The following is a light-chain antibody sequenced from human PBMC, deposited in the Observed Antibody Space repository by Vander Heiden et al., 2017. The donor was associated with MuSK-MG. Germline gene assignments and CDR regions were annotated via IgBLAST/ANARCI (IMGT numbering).Light chain of an antibody. V-gene: IGKV3-15*01. CDR2: DES. CDR1: QYFSTY. Sequence: EVVLTQSPATLSVSPGERATLSCRASQYFSTYLAWYQQKPGQAPRLLIYDESTRATGIPARFSGSRSGTEFTLTISSLQSEDFAVYYCQHDHSWPLTFGGGTKVDIK. CDR3: QHDHSWPLT. J-gene: IGKJ4*01.